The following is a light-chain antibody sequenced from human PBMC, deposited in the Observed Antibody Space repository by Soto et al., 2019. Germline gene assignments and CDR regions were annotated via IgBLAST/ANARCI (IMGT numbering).Light chain of an antibody. CDR2: EVT. Sequence: QSVLTPPASVSGSPGQSITVSCTGTSSVVGTYDLVSWYQQHPGRAPKLMIYEVTKRPSGVSNRFSGSKSGNTASLTISGLQPEDEADYYCCSYAGSSTYVFGIGTKVTVL. CDR3: CSYAGSSTYV. CDR1: SSVVGTYDL. J-gene: IGLJ1*01. V-gene: IGLV2-23*02.